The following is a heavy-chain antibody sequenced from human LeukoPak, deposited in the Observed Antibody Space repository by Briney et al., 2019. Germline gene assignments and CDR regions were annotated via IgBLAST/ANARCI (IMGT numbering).Heavy chain of an antibody. J-gene: IGHJ4*02. CDR1: GGSFSGYY. D-gene: IGHD6-19*01. Sequence: PSETLSLTCAVYGGSFSGYYWSWIRQPPVKGLEWIGEINHSGSTNYNPSLKSRVTISVDTSKNQFSLKLSSVTAADTAVYYCARALLSSGKTDYWGQGTLVTVSS. CDR2: INHSGST. V-gene: IGHV4-34*01. CDR3: ARALLSSGKTDY.